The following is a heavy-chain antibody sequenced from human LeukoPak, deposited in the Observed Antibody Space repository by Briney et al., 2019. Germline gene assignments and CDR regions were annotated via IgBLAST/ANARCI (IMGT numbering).Heavy chain of an antibody. CDR3: VSGKYYDFWSDHYLQHIDY. V-gene: IGHV3-33*01. J-gene: IGHJ4*02. CDR1: GITFSTYG. Sequence: PGGSLRLSCAASGITFSTYGMHWVRQAPGKGLEWVAVIWYDGSNKYYADSVKGRFTISRDNSKNTLYLQMNSLRAEDTAVYYCVSGKYYDFWSDHYLQHIDYWGQGTLVTVSS. D-gene: IGHD3-3*01. CDR2: IWYDGSNK.